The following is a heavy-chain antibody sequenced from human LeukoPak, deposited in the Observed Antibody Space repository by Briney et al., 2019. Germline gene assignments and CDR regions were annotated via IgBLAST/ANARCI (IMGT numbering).Heavy chain of an antibody. CDR2: VYYGAST. J-gene: IGHJ6*02. CDR1: GGSISSYY. Sequence: PSETLSLTCTVSGGSISSYYWSWIRQPPGKGLEWIGYVYYGASTNYSPSLKSRVTISVDTSKNQFSLKLTSVTAADTAVYYCARALVRGVTGRYYYGMDVWGQGTTVTVCS. V-gene: IGHV4-59*01. CDR3: ARALVRGVTGRYYYGMDV. D-gene: IGHD3-10*01.